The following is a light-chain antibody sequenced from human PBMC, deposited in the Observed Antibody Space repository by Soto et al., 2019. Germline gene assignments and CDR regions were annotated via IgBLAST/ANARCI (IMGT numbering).Light chain of an antibody. V-gene: IGKV3-15*01. CDR1: QSVSSN. Sequence: EIVMTQSPATLSVSPGERATLSCRASQSVSSNLAWYQQKPGQAPRLLIYGASTRATGIPARFSGSVSGAEFTLTISSLQSEDFVVYYCQQYNIWPRTFGQGTKVEIK. J-gene: IGKJ1*01. CDR3: QQYNIWPRT. CDR2: GAS.